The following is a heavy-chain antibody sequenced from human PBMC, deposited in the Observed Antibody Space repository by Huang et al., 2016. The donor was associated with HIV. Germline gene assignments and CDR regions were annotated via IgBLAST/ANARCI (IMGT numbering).Heavy chain of an antibody. CDR2: IPPGDCDT. CDR1: GYTFTTSW. CDR3: ARQRLVDDNDYDAGGYFYPHYSMDV. J-gene: IGHJ6*02. V-gene: IGHV5-51*01. Sequence: EVQLVQSGGEVKKPGESLKISCEASGYTFTTSWIGWVRQKPGKGLECMGSIPPGDCDTNDSPCFQGQVTIAADRSIRTAYLQWSSLKASDTAVYYCARQRLVDDNDYDAGGYFYPHYSMDVWGQGTTVTVSS. D-gene: IGHD3-22*01.